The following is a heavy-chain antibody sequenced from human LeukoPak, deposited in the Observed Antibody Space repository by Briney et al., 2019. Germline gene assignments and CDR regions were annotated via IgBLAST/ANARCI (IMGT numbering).Heavy chain of an antibody. V-gene: IGHV3-30*02. Sequence: GGSLRLSCAASGFTFSSYGMHWVRQAPGKGLEWVSFIRYDGGNKYYADSVKGRFTISRDNSKNTLYLQMNSLRAEDTAVYYCAKNGPAANPNWFDPWGQGTLVTVSS. CDR3: AKNGPAANPNWFDP. D-gene: IGHD2-2*01. CDR2: IRYDGGNK. CDR1: GFTFSSYG. J-gene: IGHJ5*02.